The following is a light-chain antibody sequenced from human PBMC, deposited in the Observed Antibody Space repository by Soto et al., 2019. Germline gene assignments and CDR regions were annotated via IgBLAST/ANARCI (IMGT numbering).Light chain of an antibody. Sequence: EIVLTQSPGTLSLSPGERATLSCRASQSLTSSYLAWYQQKPGQAPRLLIYGASSRATGIPDRFTGSGSGTDFTLNISSLEPEDFAVYYCQRYNRWPLSFGGGTKVDIK. CDR2: GAS. J-gene: IGKJ4*01. CDR3: QRYNRWPLS. V-gene: IGKV3-20*01. CDR1: QSLTSSY.